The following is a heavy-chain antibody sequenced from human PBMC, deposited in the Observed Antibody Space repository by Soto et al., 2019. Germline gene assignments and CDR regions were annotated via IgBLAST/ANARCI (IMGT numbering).Heavy chain of an antibody. Sequence: QVQLVQSGAEVKKPGASVKVSCKASGYTFTSYDINWVRQATGQGLEWMGWMKPNSGNTGYAQKFQGRVTMTRNTSISTAYMELSSLRSEDTAVYYCARRHTYYYYYGMDVWGQGTTVTVSS. V-gene: IGHV1-8*01. J-gene: IGHJ6*02. CDR1: GYTFTSYD. CDR3: ARRHTYYYYYGMDV. CDR2: MKPNSGNT.